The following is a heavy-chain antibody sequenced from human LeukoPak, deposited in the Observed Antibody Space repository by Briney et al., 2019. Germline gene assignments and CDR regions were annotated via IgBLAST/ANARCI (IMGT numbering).Heavy chain of an antibody. J-gene: IGHJ4*02. CDR3: ARANGDYPD. CDR2: ISTYSRNT. V-gene: IGHV1-18*01. Sequence: ASVKFSCKASGNTFTSYGISWVRQAPGQGLEWMGWISTYSRNTNFAQDLQGRVTMTTDTSTSTAYMELRSLRSDDTAVYYCARANGDYPDWGQGTLVTVSS. CDR1: GNTFTSYG. D-gene: IGHD4-17*01.